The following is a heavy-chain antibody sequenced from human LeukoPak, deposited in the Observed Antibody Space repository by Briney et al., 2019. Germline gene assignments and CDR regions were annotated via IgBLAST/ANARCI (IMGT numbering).Heavy chain of an antibody. Sequence: GGTLRLSCAASGFTFTSYAMSWVRQAPGKGLEWVSAISGSGDRTHYADSVKGRFTVSRDTSKNTLYLQMNSLRAEDTAVYYCAKDGPPQVGAIGRDAFDIWGQGTMVTVSS. V-gene: IGHV3-23*01. D-gene: IGHD1-26*01. CDR2: ISGSGDRT. CDR1: GFTFTSYA. CDR3: AKDGPPQVGAIGRDAFDI. J-gene: IGHJ3*02.